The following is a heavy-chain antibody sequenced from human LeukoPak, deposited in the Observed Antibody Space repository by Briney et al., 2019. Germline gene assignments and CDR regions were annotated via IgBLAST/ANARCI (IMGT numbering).Heavy chain of an antibody. Sequence: VASVTVSCTASGGTFSSYATSWVRQAPGQGLEWMGGIIPIFGTANYAQKFQGRVTITADESTSTAYMELSSLRSEDTAVYYCARGPSPLSHEVYYYYYGMDVWGQGTTVTVSS. J-gene: IGHJ6*02. V-gene: IGHV1-69*13. CDR1: GGTFSSYA. CDR2: IIPIFGTA. CDR3: ARGPSPLSHEVYYYYYGMDV.